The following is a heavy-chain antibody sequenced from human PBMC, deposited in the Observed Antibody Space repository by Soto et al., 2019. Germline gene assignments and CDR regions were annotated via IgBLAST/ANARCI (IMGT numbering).Heavy chain of an antibody. Sequence: PGGSLRLSCAASGFTFDDYAMHWVRQAPGKGLEWVSGISWNSGSIGYADSVKGRFTISRDNAKNSLYLQMNSLRAEDTALYYCAKSVARYFDYFYFDYWGQGTLVTVSS. CDR3: AKSVARYFDYFYFDY. V-gene: IGHV3-9*01. CDR2: ISWNSGSI. J-gene: IGHJ4*02. CDR1: GFTFDDYA. D-gene: IGHD3-9*01.